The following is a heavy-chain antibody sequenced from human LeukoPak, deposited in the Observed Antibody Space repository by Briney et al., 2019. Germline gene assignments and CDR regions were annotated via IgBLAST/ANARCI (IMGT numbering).Heavy chain of an antibody. V-gene: IGHV1-2*02. CDR1: GYTFTGYY. D-gene: IGHD2-2*01. Sequence: ASVTVSFTASGYTFTGYYMHWVRQAPGQGLEWMGWINPNSGGTNYAQKFQGRVTMTRDTSISTAYMELSRLRSDDTAVYYCARDKHCSSTSCGYNWFDPWGQGTLVTVSS. CDR3: ARDKHCSSTSCGYNWFDP. CDR2: INPNSGGT. J-gene: IGHJ5*02.